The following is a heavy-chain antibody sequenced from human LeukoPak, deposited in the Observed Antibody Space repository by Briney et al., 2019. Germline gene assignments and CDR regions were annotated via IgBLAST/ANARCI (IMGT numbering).Heavy chain of an antibody. CDR1: GFTFSSYG. CDR3: ARFIAAPYYFDY. Sequence: GGSLRLSCAASGFTFSSYGMTWVRQAPGKGLEWVSAISGSGGSTYYADSVKGRFTISRDNSKNTLYLQMNSLRAEDTAVYYCARFIAAPYYFDYWGRGTLVTVSS. CDR2: ISGSGGST. V-gene: IGHV3-23*01. D-gene: IGHD6-13*01. J-gene: IGHJ4*02.